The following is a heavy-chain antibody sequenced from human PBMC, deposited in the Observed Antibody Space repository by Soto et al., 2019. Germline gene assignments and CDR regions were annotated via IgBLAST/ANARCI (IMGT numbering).Heavy chain of an antibody. V-gene: IGHV3-21*01. CDR1: GFTFSSYS. CDR3: ARDRGEGSQAGSSGWYRNYYYYGMDV. D-gene: IGHD6-19*01. Sequence: GGSLRLSCAASGFTFSSYSMNWVRQAPGKGLEWVSSISSSSSYIYYADSVKGRFTISRDNAKNSLYLQMNSLRAEDTAVYYCARDRGEGSQAGSSGWYRNYYYYGMDVWGQGTTVTVSS. J-gene: IGHJ6*02. CDR2: ISSSSSYI.